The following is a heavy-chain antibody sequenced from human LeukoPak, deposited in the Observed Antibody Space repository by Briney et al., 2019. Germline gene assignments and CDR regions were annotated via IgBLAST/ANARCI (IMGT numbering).Heavy chain of an antibody. CDR1: GFTFSSYG. V-gene: IGHV3-30*18. D-gene: IGHD2-15*01. J-gene: IGHJ4*02. Sequence: PGRSLRLSCAASGFTFSSYGMHWVRQAPGKGLEWVAVISYDGSNKYYADSVKGRFTISRDNSKNTLYLQMNSLRAEDTAVYYCAKDRPGGRIYFDYWGQGTLVTVSS. CDR2: ISYDGSNK. CDR3: AKDRPGGRIYFDY.